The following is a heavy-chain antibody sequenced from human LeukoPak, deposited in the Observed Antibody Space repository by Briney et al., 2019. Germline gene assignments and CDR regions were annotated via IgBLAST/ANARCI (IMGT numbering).Heavy chain of an antibody. V-gene: IGHV4-34*01. Sequence: SETLSLTCAVYGGSFSGYYWSWIRQPPGKGLEWIGEINHSGSTNYNPSLKGRVTISVDTSKNQFSLKLSSVTAADTAVYYCARGPSYNWNVKGAFDIWGQGTMVTVSS. D-gene: IGHD1-20*01. CDR2: INHSGST. CDR1: GGSFSGYY. J-gene: IGHJ3*02. CDR3: ARGPSYNWNVKGAFDI.